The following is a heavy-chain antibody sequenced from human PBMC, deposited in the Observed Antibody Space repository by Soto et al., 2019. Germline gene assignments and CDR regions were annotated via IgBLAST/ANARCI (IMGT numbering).Heavy chain of an antibody. Sequence: GGSLRLSCAASGFTFSSYAMSWVRQAPGKGLEWVSAISGSGGSTYYADSVKGRFTISRDNSKNTLYLQMNSLRAEDTAVYYCAKLYYYDSSGYLHYWGQGTLVTVS. J-gene: IGHJ4*02. CDR1: GFTFSSYA. D-gene: IGHD3-22*01. V-gene: IGHV3-23*01. CDR3: AKLYYYDSSGYLHY. CDR2: ISGSGGST.